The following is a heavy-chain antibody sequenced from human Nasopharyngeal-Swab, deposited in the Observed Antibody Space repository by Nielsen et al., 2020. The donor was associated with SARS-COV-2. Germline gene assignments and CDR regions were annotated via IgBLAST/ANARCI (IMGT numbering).Heavy chain of an antibody. V-gene: IGHV3-74*01. CDR2: INSDGSST. Sequence: GEPLKISCAASGFTFSSYWMHWVRQAPGKGLVWVSRINSDGSSTSYADSVKGRFTISRDNAKNTLYLQMNSLRAEDTAVYYCARDGKALYYDFPESPLDYWGQGTLVTVSS. CDR1: GFTFSSYW. J-gene: IGHJ4*02. D-gene: IGHD3-3*01. CDR3: ARDGKALYYDFPESPLDY.